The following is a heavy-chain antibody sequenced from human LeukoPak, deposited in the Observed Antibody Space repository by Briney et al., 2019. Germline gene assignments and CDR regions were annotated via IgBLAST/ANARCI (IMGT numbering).Heavy chain of an antibody. J-gene: IGHJ6*03. CDR3: SRVSLPPIYMDV. CDR2: INPNSGGT. CDR1: GYTFTGYY. Sequence: ASVTVSFKASGYTFTGYYMHWVRQARGQGLEWMGWINPNSGGTNYAQKFQGRVTMTRDTSISTAYMELSRLRSDDTAVYYCSRVSLPPIYMDVWGKGTTVTVSS. V-gene: IGHV1-2*02. D-gene: IGHD2-15*01.